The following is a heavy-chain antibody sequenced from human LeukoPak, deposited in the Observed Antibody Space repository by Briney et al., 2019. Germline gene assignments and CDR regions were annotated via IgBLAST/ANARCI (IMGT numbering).Heavy chain of an antibody. J-gene: IGHJ3*01. CDR3: ARVSAITGATDALDF. Sequence: GGSLRLSCAATGFTFRDHFLDSVREAPGKGLEWGGRIRKIPVGLTTEYAASVKGRFTISRDDSKNSLYLQMNSLEAEDRGVYYCARVSAITGATDALDFWGQGAMVTVSS. CDR2: IRKIPVGLTT. D-gene: IGHD1-20*01. CDR1: GFTFRDHF. V-gene: IGHV3-72*01.